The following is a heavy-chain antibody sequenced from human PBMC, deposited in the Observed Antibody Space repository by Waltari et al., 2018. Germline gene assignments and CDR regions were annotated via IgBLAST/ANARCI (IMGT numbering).Heavy chain of an antibody. D-gene: IGHD4-17*01. CDR3: ASGEGWNYFDY. J-gene: IGHJ4*02. V-gene: IGHV3-48*01. CDR2: ISSSSSTI. Sequence: EVQLVESGGGLVQPGGSLRLSCAASGFTFSSYSMNWVRQAPGKGLEWVSYISSSSSTIYYADSVKGRFTISRDNAKNSLYLQMNSLRAEDTAVYYCASGEGWNYFDYWGQGTLVTVSS. CDR1: GFTFSSYS.